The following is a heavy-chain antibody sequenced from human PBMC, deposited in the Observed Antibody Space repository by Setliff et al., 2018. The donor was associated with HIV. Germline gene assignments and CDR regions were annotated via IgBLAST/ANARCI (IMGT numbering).Heavy chain of an antibody. D-gene: IGHD3-22*01. Sequence: ASGKVSCKTTGYPFDSYGISWVRQAPGQDLEWMGWISAYIGDTKYAQRFQGRVTMTTDPSTPTAYMELRSLKSEDTAVYYCARAVGGSNYFDYSGYQDFWGQGTRVTVSS. V-gene: IGHV1-18*01. CDR3: ARAVGGSNYFDYSGYQDF. J-gene: IGHJ4*02. CDR1: GYPFDSYG. CDR2: ISAYIGDT.